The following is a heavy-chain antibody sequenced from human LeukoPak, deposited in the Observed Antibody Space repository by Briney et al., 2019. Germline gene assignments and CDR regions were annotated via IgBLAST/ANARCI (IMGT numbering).Heavy chain of an antibody. CDR1: GFTFTAYG. CDR3: ARDHYDSSGFDY. V-gene: IGHV1-18*01. Sequence: ASVKVSCKTSGFTFTAYGIAWVRQAPGHGLEWMGWITTYNGNTNYAQKLQGRVTMTTDTSTSTAYMELRSLRSDDTAVYYCARDHYDSSGFDYWGQGTLVTVSS. CDR2: ITTYNGNT. D-gene: IGHD3-22*01. J-gene: IGHJ4*02.